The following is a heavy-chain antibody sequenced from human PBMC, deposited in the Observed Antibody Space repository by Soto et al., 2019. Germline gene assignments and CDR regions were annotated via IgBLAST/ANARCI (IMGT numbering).Heavy chain of an antibody. CDR1: GYSFTNHL. J-gene: IGHJ6*02. Sequence: PGESLKISCKASGYSFTNHLITWVRQVPGRGLEWMGRIAPSDSDTRYNPSFQGHVTLSTDRSISTVYLQWSSLKASDTAIYFCATQLPGKLDVWGQGTTVTVSS. D-gene: IGHD1-1*01. V-gene: IGHV5-10-1*01. CDR2: IAPSDSDT. CDR3: ATQLPGKLDV.